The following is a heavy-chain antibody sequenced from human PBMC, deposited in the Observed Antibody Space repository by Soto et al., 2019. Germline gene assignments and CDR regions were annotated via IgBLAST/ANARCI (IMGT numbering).Heavy chain of an antibody. CDR3: ASRYYYGSGSYSTLYGMDV. D-gene: IGHD3-10*01. CDR2: VNHSGST. V-gene: IGHV4-34*01. Sequence: SETLSLTCAVYGGSFSGYYWSWIRQPPGKGLEWIGEVNHSGSTNYNPSLKSRVTISVDTSKNQFSLKLSSVTAADTAVYYCASRYYYGSGSYSTLYGMDVWGQGTTVTV. CDR1: GGSFSGYY. J-gene: IGHJ6*02.